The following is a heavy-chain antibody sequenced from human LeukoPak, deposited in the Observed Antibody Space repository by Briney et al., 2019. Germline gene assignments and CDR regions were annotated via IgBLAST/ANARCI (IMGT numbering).Heavy chain of an antibody. CDR1: GYTFTSYG. J-gene: IGHJ6*02. Sequence: ASVKVSCKASGYTFTSYGISWVRQAPGQGLEWMGWISAYNGNTNYAQKLQGRVTMTTDTSTSTAYMDLRSLRSDDTAVYYCARTGAGKTALYHSHGMDVWGQGTTVTVSS. V-gene: IGHV1-18*01. D-gene: IGHD5/OR15-5a*01. CDR3: ARTGAGKTALYHSHGMDV. CDR2: ISAYNGNT.